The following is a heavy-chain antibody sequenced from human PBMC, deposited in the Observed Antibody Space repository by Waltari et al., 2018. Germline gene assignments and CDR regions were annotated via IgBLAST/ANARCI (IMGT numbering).Heavy chain of an antibody. CDR3: ARGAGSRYYYFGLDV. J-gene: IGHJ6*02. Sequence: QERLVQSGAEVKKPGASVKVSCKASGDTFSTYDIAWVRQVTGQGLEWVGWMNPRSGKTGYAPKFQGRVTMTRNTSESIAYMDLSSLTSEDTAVYYCARGAGSRYYYFGLDVWGQGTTVTVSS. CDR1: GDTFSTYD. V-gene: IGHV1-8*02. D-gene: IGHD3-10*01. CDR2: MNPRSGKT.